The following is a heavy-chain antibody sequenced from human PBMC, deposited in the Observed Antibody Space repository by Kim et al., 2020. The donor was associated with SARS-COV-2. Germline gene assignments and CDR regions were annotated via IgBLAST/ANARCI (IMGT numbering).Heavy chain of an antibody. J-gene: IGHJ4*02. CDR1: GYSFTSFA. CDR3: ARGYCSGRSCYSPRLFDY. CDR2: INSGNGNT. V-gene: IGHV1-3*01. D-gene: IGHD2-15*01. Sequence: ASVKVSCKAFGYSFTSFALHWVRQAPGQRPEWMGWINSGNGNTKYSQKFQGRVTISRDTSASTGYMELSSLTAEDTAVYYCARGYCSGRSCYSPRLFDYWGQGTLVTVSS.